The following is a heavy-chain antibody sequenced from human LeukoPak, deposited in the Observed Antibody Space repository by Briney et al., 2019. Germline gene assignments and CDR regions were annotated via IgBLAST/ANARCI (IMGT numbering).Heavy chain of an antibody. CDR2: ISYDGSNK. D-gene: IGHD3-22*01. CDR1: GFTFSSYA. Sequence: PGGSLRLSCAASGFTFSSYAMHWVRQAPGKGLEWVAVISYDGSNKYYADSVKGRFTISRDNSKSALYLQMNSLRAEDTAVYYCARGPDYYDSSGYAKFDYWGQGTLVTVSS. CDR3: ARGPDYYDSSGYAKFDY. J-gene: IGHJ4*02. V-gene: IGHV3-30*04.